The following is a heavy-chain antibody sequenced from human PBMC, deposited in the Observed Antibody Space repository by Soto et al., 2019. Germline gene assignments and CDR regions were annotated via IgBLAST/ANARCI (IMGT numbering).Heavy chain of an antibody. CDR1: GLSVSWEY. D-gene: IGHD5-18*01. Sequence: VQLVESGGGLFQPGASLRISCAGSGLSVSWEYISWVRQPPGKGLEWVSIIYRGGGTYYADSAKGRCIISRDASKNMVFLQVNNLRAEDTATYYCARRDDSEAFDIWGQGTTVTVSS. V-gene: IGHV3-53*01. CDR2: IYRGGGT. J-gene: IGHJ3*02. CDR3: ARRDDSEAFDI.